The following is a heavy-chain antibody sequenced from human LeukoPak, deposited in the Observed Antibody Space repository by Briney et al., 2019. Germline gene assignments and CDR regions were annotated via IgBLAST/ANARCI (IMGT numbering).Heavy chain of an antibody. Sequence: SETLSLTCSVSNGPISSSSYYWGWIRQPPGEGLEWIGSIYYSGSTHYNPSLKSRVTMSVDTSKNQFSPRLSSVTAADTAVYYCARDGSARPGYYMDVWGKGTTVAVSS. D-gene: IGHD6-6*01. CDR3: ARDGSARPGYYMDV. CDR1: NGPISSSSYY. V-gene: IGHV4-39*07. J-gene: IGHJ6*03. CDR2: IYYSGST.